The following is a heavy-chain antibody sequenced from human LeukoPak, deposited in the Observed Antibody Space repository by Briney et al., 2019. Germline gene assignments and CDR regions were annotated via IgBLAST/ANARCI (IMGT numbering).Heavy chain of an antibody. V-gene: IGHV3-30*04. J-gene: IGHJ4*02. CDR2: ISYDGSNK. Sequence: GGSLRLSCAASGFTFSSYAIHWVRQAPGKGLEWVAVISYDGSNKYYADSGKGRFTISRDNSKNTLYLQMNSLRAEDTAVYYCARNDYYDSSGYPLNFDYWGQGTLVTVSS. D-gene: IGHD3-22*01. CDR1: GFTFSSYA. CDR3: ARNDYYDSSGYPLNFDY.